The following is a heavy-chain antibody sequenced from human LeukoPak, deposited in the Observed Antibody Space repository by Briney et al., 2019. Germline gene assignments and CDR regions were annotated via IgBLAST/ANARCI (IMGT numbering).Heavy chain of an antibody. V-gene: IGHV3-74*01. CDR2: INSDGSSI. J-gene: IGHJ6*02. CDR1: GFTFSSYW. D-gene: IGHD5-18*01. CDR3: ASPLFSGYSYGFCMDV. Sequence: GGSLRLSCAASGFTFSSYWMHWVRQAPGKGLVWVSRINSDGSSISYADSVKGRFTISRDNAKNTLYLQMNSLRAEDTAVYYCASPLFSGYSYGFCMDVWGQGTTVTVSS.